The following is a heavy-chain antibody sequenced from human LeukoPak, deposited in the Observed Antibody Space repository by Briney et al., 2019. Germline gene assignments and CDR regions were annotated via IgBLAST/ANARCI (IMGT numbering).Heavy chain of an antibody. CDR2: VTGSGSDT. CDR3: AKDRGTVTPTYFDY. CDR1: GFTFSSYA. Sequence: GGFLRLSCAASGFTFSSYAMSWVRQAPGKGLEWVSTVTGSGSDTYCADSVRGRLTISRDNSKNTLYLQMNSLRAEDTALYYCAKDRGTVTPTYFDYWGQGTLVTVSS. D-gene: IGHD4-17*01. J-gene: IGHJ4*02. V-gene: IGHV3-23*01.